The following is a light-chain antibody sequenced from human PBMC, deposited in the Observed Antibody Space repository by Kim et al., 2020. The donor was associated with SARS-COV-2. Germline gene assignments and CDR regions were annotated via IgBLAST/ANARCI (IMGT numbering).Light chain of an antibody. V-gene: IGLV2-8*01. CDR2: EVN. CDR3: TSYAGSNNLDV. J-gene: IGLJ1*01. CDR1: SSAIGAYKY. Sequence: SLTTSCTGTSSAIGAYKYVSWYQQHPGKAPKLMIYEVNRRPSGVPDRFSGSKSGNTASLTVSGLQAEDEADYYCTSYAGSNNLDVFGTGTKVTVL.